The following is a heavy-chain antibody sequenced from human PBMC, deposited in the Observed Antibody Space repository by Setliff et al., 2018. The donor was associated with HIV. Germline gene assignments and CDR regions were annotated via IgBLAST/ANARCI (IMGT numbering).Heavy chain of an antibody. J-gene: IGHJ6*02. V-gene: IGHV4-61*09. D-gene: IGHD3-22*01. Sequence: SSETLSLTCTVSGGSISSGSYYWSWIRQPAGKGLEWIGHIYTSGSTNYNPSLKSRVTISVDTSKNQFSLELRSVTTADTAVYYCARDFTYDNSGSLTGYGMDVWGQGTAVTVSS. CDR2: IYTSGST. CDR3: ARDFTYDNSGSLTGYGMDV. CDR1: GGSISSGSYY.